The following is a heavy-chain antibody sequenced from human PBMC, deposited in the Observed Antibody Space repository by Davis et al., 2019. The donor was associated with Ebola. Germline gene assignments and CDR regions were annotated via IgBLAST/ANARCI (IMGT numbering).Heavy chain of an antibody. CDR2: ISYDGSNK. Sequence: GGSLRLSCAASGFTFSSYAMHWVRQAPGKGLEWVAVISYDGSNKYYADSVKGRFTISRDNSKNTLYLQMNSLRAEDTAVYYCARDSHLAYWGQGTLVTVSS. CDR3: ARDSHLAY. V-gene: IGHV3-30-3*01. CDR1: GFTFSSYA. J-gene: IGHJ4*02.